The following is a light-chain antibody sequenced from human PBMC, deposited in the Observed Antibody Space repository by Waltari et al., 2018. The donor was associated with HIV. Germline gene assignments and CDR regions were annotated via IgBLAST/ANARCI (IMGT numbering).Light chain of an antibody. CDR1: RSNIGAGYD. Sequence: QSVLTQPPSVSGAPGQTVTIPCTGSRSNIGAGYDIHRYQHLPGRAPKLLIYGNTNRPSEVPDRFSGSQSVTSASLAITGLQADDEADYYCQSYDSSLSGWVFGGGTKLTV. V-gene: IGLV1-40*01. CDR2: GNT. J-gene: IGLJ3*02. CDR3: QSYDSSLSGWV.